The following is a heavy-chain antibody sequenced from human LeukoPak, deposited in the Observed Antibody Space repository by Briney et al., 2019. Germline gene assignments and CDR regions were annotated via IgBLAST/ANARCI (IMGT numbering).Heavy chain of an antibody. CDR3: ARLCGNHYYYYGMDV. CDR1: GGSISSSSYY. V-gene: IGHV4-39*01. CDR2: IYYSGST. J-gene: IGHJ6*02. Sequence: PSETLSLTCTVSGGSISSSSYYWGWIRQPPGKGLEWIGSIYYSGSTYYNPSLKSRVTISVDTSKNQFSLKLSSVTAADTAVYYCARLCGNHYYYYGMDVWGQGTTVTVSS.